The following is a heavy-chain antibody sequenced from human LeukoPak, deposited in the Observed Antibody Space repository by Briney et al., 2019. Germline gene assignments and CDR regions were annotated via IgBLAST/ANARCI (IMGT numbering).Heavy chain of an antibody. D-gene: IGHD6-13*01. CDR1: GFTFSSYG. J-gene: IGHJ4*02. CDR3: AKEGGRPYSSSWWGVDY. Sequence: PGGSLRLSCAASGFTFSSYGMHWVRQAPGKGLEWVAVISYDGSNKYYADSVKGRFTISRDNSKNTLYLQMNSLRAEDTAVYYCAKEGGRPYSSSWWGVDYWGQGTLVTVSS. V-gene: IGHV3-30*18. CDR2: ISYDGSNK.